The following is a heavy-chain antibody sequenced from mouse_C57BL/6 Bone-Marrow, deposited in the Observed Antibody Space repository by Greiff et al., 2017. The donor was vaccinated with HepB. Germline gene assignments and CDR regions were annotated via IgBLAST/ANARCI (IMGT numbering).Heavy chain of an antibody. CDR3: ARDQLLYDMDY. J-gene: IGHJ4*01. CDR2: ISAGGSYT. Sequence: EVQLVESGGGLVKPGGSLKLSCAASGFTFSSYAMSWVRQTPEKRLEWVATISAGGSYTYYPDNVKGRFTISRDNAKNNLYLQMSHLKSEDTAMYYCARDQLLYDMDYWGQGTSVTVSS. CDR1: GFTFSSYA. V-gene: IGHV5-4*01.